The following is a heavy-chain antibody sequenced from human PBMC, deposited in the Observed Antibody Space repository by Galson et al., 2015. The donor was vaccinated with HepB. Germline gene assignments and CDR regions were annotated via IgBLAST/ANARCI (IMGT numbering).Heavy chain of an antibody. Sequence: SLRLSCAASGFTFRDAWVHWVRQAPGGGLEWVGRIKSNDDGETTASAAFVTGRFTVSRDDASLSVYLQMNGLKTEDTAVYYCSPYSYDDDANRLFDFWGRGTLVTVTS. CDR2: IKSNDDGETT. J-gene: IGHJ4*02. V-gene: IGHV3-15*01. CDR3: SPYSYDDDANRLFDF. CDR1: GFTFRDAW. D-gene: IGHD3-22*01.